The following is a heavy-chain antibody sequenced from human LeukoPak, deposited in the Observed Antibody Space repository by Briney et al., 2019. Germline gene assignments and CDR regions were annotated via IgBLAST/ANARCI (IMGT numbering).Heavy chain of an antibody. J-gene: IGHJ3*02. CDR2: INPSGGST. Sequence: ASVKVSCKASGYTFTSYYMHWVRQAPGQGLEWMGIINPSGGSTSYAQKFQGRVTMTRDTSTSTVYMELSSLRSEDTAVYYCARDYDILTGPEGGAFDIWGQGTMVTVSS. CDR1: GYTFTSYY. D-gene: IGHD3-9*01. CDR3: ARDYDILTGPEGGAFDI. V-gene: IGHV1-46*03.